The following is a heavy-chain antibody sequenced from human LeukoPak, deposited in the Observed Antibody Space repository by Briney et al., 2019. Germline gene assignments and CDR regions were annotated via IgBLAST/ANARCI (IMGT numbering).Heavy chain of an antibody. D-gene: IGHD3-3*01. CDR2: ISYDGSNK. CDR3: AKDWFLEWLLPSSFFGY. CDR1: GFTFSSYG. V-gene: IGHV3-30*18. Sequence: PGGSLRLSCAASGFTFSSYGMHWVRQAPGKGLEWVAVISYDGSNKYYADSVKGRFTISRDNSKNTLYLQMNSLRAEDTAVYYCAKDWFLEWLLPSSFFGYWGQGTLVTVSS. J-gene: IGHJ4*02.